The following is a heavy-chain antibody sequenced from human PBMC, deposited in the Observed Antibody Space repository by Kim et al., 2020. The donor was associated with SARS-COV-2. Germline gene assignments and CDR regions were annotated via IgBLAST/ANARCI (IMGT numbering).Heavy chain of an antibody. Sequence: YYADSGKGRFTISRDNSKNTLYLQMNSLRAEDTAVYYCAKESIRSDSLDYWGQGTLVTVSS. D-gene: IGHD3-3*02. V-gene: IGHV3-23*01. CDR3: AKESIRSDSLDY. J-gene: IGHJ4*02.